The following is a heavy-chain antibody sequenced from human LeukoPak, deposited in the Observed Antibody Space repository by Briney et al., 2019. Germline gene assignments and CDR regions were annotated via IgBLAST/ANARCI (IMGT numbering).Heavy chain of an antibody. Sequence: PGGSLRLSCAASGFTFSTYWMHWVRQAPGKGLVWVSRINGDGSSTSYAGSVKGRFTISRDNAKNSLYLQMNSLRAEDTAVYYCARDRGYSSGWYYWGQGTLVTVS. CDR1: GFTFSTYW. J-gene: IGHJ4*02. V-gene: IGHV3-74*01. CDR3: ARDRGYSSGWYY. CDR2: INGDGSST. D-gene: IGHD6-19*01.